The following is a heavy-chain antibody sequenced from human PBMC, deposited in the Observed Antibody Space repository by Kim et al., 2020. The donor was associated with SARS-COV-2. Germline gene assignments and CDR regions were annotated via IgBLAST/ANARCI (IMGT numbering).Heavy chain of an antibody. CDR1: GFTFSDYY. CDR2: ISSSSSYT. D-gene: IGHD6-19*01. V-gene: IGHV3-11*05. J-gene: IGHJ3*02. CDR3: ARVVPTYGWYLDAFDI. Sequence: GGSLRLSCAASGFTFSDYYMSWIRQAPGKGLEWVSYISSSSSYTNYADSVKGRFTISRDNAKNSLYLQMNSLRAEDTAVYYCARVVPTYGWYLDAFDIWGQGTMVTVSS.